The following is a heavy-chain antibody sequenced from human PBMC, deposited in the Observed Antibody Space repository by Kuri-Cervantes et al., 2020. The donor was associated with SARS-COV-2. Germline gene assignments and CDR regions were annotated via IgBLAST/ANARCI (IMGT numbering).Heavy chain of an antibody. CDR2: IYYSGST. CDR1: GGSISSYY. D-gene: IGHD6-19*01. CDR3: ARILNSSGWPIDAFDI. V-gene: IGHV4-59*12. Sequence: SETLSLTCTVPGGSISSYYWSWIRQPPGKGLEWIGYIYYSGSTNYNPSLKSRVTISVDRSRNQFSLKLTSVTAADTAVYYCARILNSSGWPIDAFDIWGQGTMVTVSS. J-gene: IGHJ3*02.